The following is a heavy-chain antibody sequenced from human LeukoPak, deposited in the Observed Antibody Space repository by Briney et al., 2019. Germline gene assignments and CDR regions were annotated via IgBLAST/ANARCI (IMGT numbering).Heavy chain of an antibody. D-gene: IGHD5-12*01. V-gene: IGHV4-4*07. CDR2: IYTSGST. CDR3: ARVVYSGYGPKFDY. CDR1: GGSISSYY. Sequence: SEXLSXTCTVSGGSISSYYWSWLRQPAGKGLEWIGRIYTSGSTNYNPSLTSRVTMSVDTSKNQFSLKLSSVTAADTAVYYCARVVYSGYGPKFDYWGQGTLVTVSS. J-gene: IGHJ4*02.